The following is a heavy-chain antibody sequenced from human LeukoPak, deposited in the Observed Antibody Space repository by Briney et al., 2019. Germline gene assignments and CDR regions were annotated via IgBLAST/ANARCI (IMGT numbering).Heavy chain of an antibody. Sequence: ASVKVSCKATGYTFTGYFIHWVRQAPGQGLEWMGWINPNSGVTNYAQKFQGRVTMTRDTSISTAYMELSRLRSDDTAVYYCARDSAYYDFWSGNDYWGQGTLVTVSS. V-gene: IGHV1-2*02. J-gene: IGHJ4*02. D-gene: IGHD3-3*01. CDR2: INPNSGVT. CDR3: ARDSAYYDFWSGNDY. CDR1: GYTFTGYF.